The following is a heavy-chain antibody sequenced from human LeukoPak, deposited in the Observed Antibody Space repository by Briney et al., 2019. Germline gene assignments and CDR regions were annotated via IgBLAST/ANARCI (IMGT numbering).Heavy chain of an antibody. V-gene: IGHV3-66*01. Sequence: GGSLRLSCAASGFTFSAYGMSWVRQSPRKGLEWVSVIYSGGSTYYADSVKGRFTISRDNSKNTLYLQMNSLRAEDTAVYYCAREGVITMVRGVIIPYGMDVWGQGTTVTVSS. J-gene: IGHJ6*02. CDR2: IYSGGST. D-gene: IGHD3-10*01. CDR3: AREGVITMVRGVIIPYGMDV. CDR1: GFTFSAYG.